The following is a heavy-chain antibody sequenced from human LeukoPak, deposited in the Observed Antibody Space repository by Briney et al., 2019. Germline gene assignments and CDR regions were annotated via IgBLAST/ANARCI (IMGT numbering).Heavy chain of an antibody. CDR2: IYYSGST. D-gene: IGHD2-2*03. CDR3: ARHRGYCSSTSCSYNWFDP. Sequence: SETLSLTCTVPGGSISSYYWTWIRQPPRKGLEWLGYIYYSGSTKYNPSLKSRVTMSVDTSKNRFSLKLSSVTAADTAVYYCARHRGYCSSTSCSYNWFDPWGQGTLVTVSS. J-gene: IGHJ5*02. V-gene: IGHV4-59*08. CDR1: GGSISSYY.